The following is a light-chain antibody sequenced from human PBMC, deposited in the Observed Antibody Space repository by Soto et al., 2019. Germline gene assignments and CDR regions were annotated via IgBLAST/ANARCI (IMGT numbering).Light chain of an antibody. V-gene: IGKV3-20*01. Sequence: EIVLTQSPGTLSLSPGERATLSCRASQSVSSSYLAWYQQKPGQASRLLIYGASSRATGIPDRFSGSGSGTDFTLTISRLEPEDFAVYYCHQYGSSSWTFGQGTKVE. J-gene: IGKJ1*01. CDR1: QSVSSSY. CDR2: GAS. CDR3: HQYGSSSWT.